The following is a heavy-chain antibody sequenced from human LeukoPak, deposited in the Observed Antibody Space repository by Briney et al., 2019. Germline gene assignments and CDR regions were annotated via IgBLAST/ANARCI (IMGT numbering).Heavy chain of an antibody. CDR3: ARGYKRTTVTTCHFDY. V-gene: IGHV4-59*01. Sequence: KTSETLSLTCTVSGGSISSYYWSWIRQSPGKGLEWIGYISYSGSTNYNPSLKSRVTISGDTSKNQFSLKLSSVTAADTAVYYCARGYKRTTVTTCHFDYWGQGTLVTVSS. CDR2: ISYSGST. D-gene: IGHD4-17*01. CDR1: GGSISSYY. J-gene: IGHJ4*02.